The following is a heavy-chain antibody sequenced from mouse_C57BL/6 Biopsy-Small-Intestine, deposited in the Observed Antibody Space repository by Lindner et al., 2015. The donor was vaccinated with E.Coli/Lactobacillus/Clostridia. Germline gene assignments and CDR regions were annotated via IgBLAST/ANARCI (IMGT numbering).Heavy chain of an antibody. V-gene: IGHV1-31*01. Sequence: VQLQESGPELVRPGASVRISCKASGYSFTGYYMNWVKRSHGNILDWIGYIYPYNGLSSYNQKFKGKATLTVDKSSSTAYMELRSLTSEDSAVYYCASLTGTKGYFDYWGQGTTLTVSS. CDR1: GYSFTGYY. J-gene: IGHJ2*01. CDR3: ASLTGTKGYFDY. CDR2: IYPYNGLS. D-gene: IGHD4-1*01.